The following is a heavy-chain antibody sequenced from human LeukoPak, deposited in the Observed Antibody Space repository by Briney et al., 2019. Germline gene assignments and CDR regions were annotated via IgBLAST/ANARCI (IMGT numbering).Heavy chain of an antibody. CDR3: ARDPSVAAAGNNWFDP. J-gene: IGHJ5*02. Sequence: GSLRLSCAASGFTFSSYWMHWIRQPPGKGLEWIGSIYYSGSTYNNPSIKSRVLKSRVTISVDTSKNQFSLELNSVTAADTAVYYCARDPSVAAAGNNWFDPWGQGTLVTVSS. V-gene: IGHV4-39*07. CDR2: IYYSGST. D-gene: IGHD6-13*01. CDR1: GFTFSSYW.